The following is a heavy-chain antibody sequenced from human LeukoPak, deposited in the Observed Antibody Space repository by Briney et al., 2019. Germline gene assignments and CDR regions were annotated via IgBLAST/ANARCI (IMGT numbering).Heavy chain of an antibody. J-gene: IGHJ4*02. CDR1: GYTFTGCF. D-gene: IGHD5-18*01. CDR2: IDPNSDNI. CDR3: ARSAYNYGYVYFDH. V-gene: IGHV1-2*02. Sequence: GASVKVSCKASGYTFTGCFIHYVRQAPGQGREWMGWIDPNSDNIRYSETFKDRVTMTRDTSTNTAYMELSWLRSDDTAVYYCARSAYNYGYVYFDHWGQGTLVIVSS.